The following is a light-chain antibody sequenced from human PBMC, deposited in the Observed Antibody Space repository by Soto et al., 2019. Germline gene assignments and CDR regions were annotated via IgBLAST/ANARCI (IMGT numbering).Light chain of an antibody. J-gene: IGKJ5*01. CDR1: RGISGY. Sequence: IQLTQSPSSLSASIGDRVTITCRASRGISGYLAWYQQKPGRAPKLLIYDASNLEAGVPSRFRGSGSGTDFTFTISRLQPEDIATYYCQQYENLPTFGQGTRLEIK. CDR2: DAS. V-gene: IGKV1-33*01. CDR3: QQYENLPT.